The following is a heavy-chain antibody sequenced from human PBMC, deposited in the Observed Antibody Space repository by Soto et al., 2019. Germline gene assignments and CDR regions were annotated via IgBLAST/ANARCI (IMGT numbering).Heavy chain of an antibody. Sequence: SETLSLTCTVSGGSVSSSSYYWGWVRQPPGKGLEWIGSVYYSGSTYYNPSLESRVTISVDKYKNQFSLKMMSLSDADQAVYYSGRWEGLDPISYYFDYCRPGYPVTVSS. J-gene: IGHJ4*02. CDR3: GRWEGLDPISYYFDY. CDR1: GGSVSSSSYY. CDR2: VYYSGST. D-gene: IGHD1-1*01. V-gene: IGHV4-39*01.